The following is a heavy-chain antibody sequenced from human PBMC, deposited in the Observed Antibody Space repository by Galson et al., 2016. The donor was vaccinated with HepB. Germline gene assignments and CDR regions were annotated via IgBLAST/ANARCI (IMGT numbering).Heavy chain of an antibody. J-gene: IGHJ4*02. D-gene: IGHD6-19*01. Sequence: SLRLPCAASGVTFSASGIHCVRQASGHGPECVGRIRCKAHDYATEYSASVRGRFTISRDESKNTAYLQMNSLKTDATAVYYCTRQGPAVTDDFDHWGQGTLVTVSS. CDR3: TRQGPAVTDDFDH. CDR2: IRCKAHDYAT. CDR1: GVTFSASG. V-gene: IGHV3-73*01.